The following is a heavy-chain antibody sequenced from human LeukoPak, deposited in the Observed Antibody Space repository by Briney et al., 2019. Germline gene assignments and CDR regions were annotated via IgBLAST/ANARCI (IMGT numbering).Heavy chain of an antibody. CDR2: IYYSGST. CDR3: ARVAPDTAMEGFDY. CDR1: VGSISSGCYY. Sequence: SETLSLTCTVSVGSISSGCYYWSWIRQHPGKGLEWIVYIYYSGSTYYNPSLKSRVTISVDTSKNQFSLKLSSVTAADTAVYYCARVAPDTAMEGFDYWGQGTLVTVSS. J-gene: IGHJ4*02. V-gene: IGHV4-31*03. D-gene: IGHD5-18*01.